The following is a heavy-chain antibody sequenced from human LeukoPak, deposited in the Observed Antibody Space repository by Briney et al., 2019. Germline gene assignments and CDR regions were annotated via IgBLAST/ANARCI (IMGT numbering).Heavy chain of an antibody. J-gene: IGHJ4*02. V-gene: IGHV1-2*06. CDR3: VRDRAAGTGGCCS. D-gene: IGHD6-13*01. CDR1: GYTFTGYY. Sequence: ASVKVSCKAAGYTFTGYYMHWLRQAPGQGREWMGLINPNSGGTNNAQKFQGRVTMTRDTSISTAYIELRRLRSDATAVYYCVRDRAAGTGGCCSWGQGTLVTVSS. CDR2: INPNSGGT.